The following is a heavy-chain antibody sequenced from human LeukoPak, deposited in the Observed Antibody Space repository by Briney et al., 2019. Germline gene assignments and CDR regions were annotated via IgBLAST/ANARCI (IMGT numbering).Heavy chain of an antibody. CDR3: VRANSLMVRGVITYFDS. CDR2: ISSSGATI. J-gene: IGHJ4*02. V-gene: IGHV3-48*02. D-gene: IGHD3-10*01. Sequence: GGSLRLSCAASGFTFSSYGMNGVRQAPGKGLEFVAYISSSGATIYYADSLKGRFTISRDNAKNSLYLQMNSLRDEDTAVYFCVRANSLMVRGVITYFDSWGQGTLVTVSS. CDR1: GFTFSSYG.